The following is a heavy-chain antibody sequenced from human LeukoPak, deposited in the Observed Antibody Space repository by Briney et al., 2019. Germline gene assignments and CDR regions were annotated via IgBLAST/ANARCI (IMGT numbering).Heavy chain of an antibody. D-gene: IGHD3-10*01. CDR2: FDPGDGEI. CDR3: ATGPSMVRGVITPLFDY. CDR1: GYTLTELS. Sequence: GASVKVSCKVSGYTLTELSMHWVRQAPGKGLEWMGGFDPGDGEIIYAQKFQGRVTMTEDTSTDTAYMELSSLRSEDTAVYYCATGPSMVRGVITPLFDYWGQGTLVTVSS. V-gene: IGHV1-24*01. J-gene: IGHJ4*02.